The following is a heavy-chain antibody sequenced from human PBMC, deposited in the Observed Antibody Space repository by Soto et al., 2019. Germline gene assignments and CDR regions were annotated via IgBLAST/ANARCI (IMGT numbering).Heavy chain of an antibody. D-gene: IGHD6-6*01. J-gene: IGHJ4*02. Sequence: QVTLKESGPVLVRPTETLTLTCTVSGFSLSNDRMGVSWIRQPPGKALEWLAHIFSNDEVSYTTSLKSRLTISTDSSKSQVVLILTNLDPVDTATYSCARLPYSSSSPPFDYWGQGILVTVSS. CDR3: ARLPYSSSSPPFDY. CDR1: GFSLSNDRMG. V-gene: IGHV2-26*01. CDR2: IFSNDEV.